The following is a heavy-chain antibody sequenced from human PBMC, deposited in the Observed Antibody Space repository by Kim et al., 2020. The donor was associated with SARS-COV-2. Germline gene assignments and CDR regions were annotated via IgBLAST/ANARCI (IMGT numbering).Heavy chain of an antibody. J-gene: IGHJ5*02. V-gene: IGHV1-69*13. CDR2: IIPIFGTA. D-gene: IGHD3-10*01. CDR1: GGTFSSYA. Sequence: SVKVSCKASGGTFSSYAISWVRQAPGQGLEWMGGIIPIFGTANYAQKFQGRVTITADESTSTAYMELSSLRSEDTAVYYCAREEPKDVRGVIIREGWFDPWGQGTLVTVSS. CDR3: AREEPKDVRGVIIREGWFDP.